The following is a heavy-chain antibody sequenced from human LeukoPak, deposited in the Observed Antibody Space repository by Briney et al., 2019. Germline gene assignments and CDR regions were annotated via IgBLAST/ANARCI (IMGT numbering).Heavy chain of an antibody. D-gene: IGHD3-10*01. V-gene: IGHV4-39*01. J-gene: IGHJ4*02. CDR2: IYYSGST. CDR1: GGSISSSSYY. CDR3: ARKGDGSGSYYLSY. Sequence: SETLSLTCTVSGGSISSSSYYWGWIRQPPGKGLEWIGSIYYSGSTYYNPSLKSRVTISVDTSKNQFSLKLSSVTAADTAVYYCARKGDGSGSYYLSYWGQGTPVTVSS.